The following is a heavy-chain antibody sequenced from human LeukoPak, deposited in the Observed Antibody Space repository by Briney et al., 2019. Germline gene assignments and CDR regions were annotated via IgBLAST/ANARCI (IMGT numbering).Heavy chain of an antibody. CDR1: GFTVSSNY. CDR3: ARRGSGWRIDY. D-gene: IGHD6-19*01. J-gene: IGHJ4*02. V-gene: IGHV3-53*01. CDR2: IYSGGST. Sequence: QTGGSLRLSCAASGFTVSSNYMSWVRQAPGKGLEWVSAIYSGGSTYYADSVEGRFTISRDNSKNTLYLQMNSLRAEDTAVYYCARRGSGWRIDYWGQGTLVTVSS.